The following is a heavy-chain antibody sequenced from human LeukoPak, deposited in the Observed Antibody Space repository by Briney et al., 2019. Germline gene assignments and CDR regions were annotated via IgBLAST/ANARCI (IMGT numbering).Heavy chain of an antibody. D-gene: IGHD3-10*01. J-gene: IGHJ6*02. CDR3: ARNGFGDPYWYYYYYGMDV. V-gene: IGHV4-61*05. Sequence: PSETLSLTCTVSGGSISNSGYYWSWIRQPPGKGLEWIGYIYYSGSTNYNPSLKSRVTISVDTSKNQFSLKLSSVTAADTAVYYCARNGFGDPYWYYYYYGMDVWVQGTTVTVSS. CDR2: IYYSGST. CDR1: GGSISNSGYY.